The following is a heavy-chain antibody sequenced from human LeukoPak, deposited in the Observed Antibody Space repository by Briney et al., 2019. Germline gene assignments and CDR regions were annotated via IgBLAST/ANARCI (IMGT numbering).Heavy chain of an antibody. J-gene: IGHJ4*02. CDR1: GFTFSSFA. CDR3: AKVLHYYDDNTSPGY. Sequence: GGSLRLSCAASGFTFSSFALSWVRHAPGKGLEWVSAISGSGAGTYYADSVKGLFTISRDNSKNTLYLQMTGLRAEDTAVYYCAKVLHYYDDNTSPGYWGRGTLVTVSS. CDR2: ISGSGAGT. V-gene: IGHV3-23*01. D-gene: IGHD3-22*01.